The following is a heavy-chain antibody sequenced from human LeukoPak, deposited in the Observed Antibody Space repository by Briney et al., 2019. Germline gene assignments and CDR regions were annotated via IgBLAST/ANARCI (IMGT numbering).Heavy chain of an antibody. V-gene: IGHV1-69*05. Sequence: SVTVSCKASGGTFSSYAISWVRQAPGQGLEWMGGIIPIFGTANYAQKFQGRVTITTDESTSTAYMELSSLRSEDTAVYYCARAGIAARTQIYYYYYMDVWGKGTTVTVSS. J-gene: IGHJ6*03. CDR2: IIPIFGTA. CDR3: ARAGIAARTQIYYYYYMDV. D-gene: IGHD6-6*01. CDR1: GGTFSSYA.